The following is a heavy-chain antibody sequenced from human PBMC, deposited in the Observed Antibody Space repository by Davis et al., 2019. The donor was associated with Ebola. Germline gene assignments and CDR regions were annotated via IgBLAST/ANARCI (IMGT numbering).Heavy chain of an antibody. CDR3: SRITIFGVVIMGFDY. J-gene: IGHJ4*02. V-gene: IGHV3-30*19. D-gene: IGHD3-3*01. CDR1: GFTFSSYG. CDR2: ISYDGSNK. Sequence: PGGSLRLSCAASGFTFSSYGMHWVRQAPGKGLEWVAVISYDGSNKYYADSVKGRFTISRDNSKNTLYLQMNSLRAEDTAVYYCSRITIFGVVIMGFDYWGQGTLVTVSS.